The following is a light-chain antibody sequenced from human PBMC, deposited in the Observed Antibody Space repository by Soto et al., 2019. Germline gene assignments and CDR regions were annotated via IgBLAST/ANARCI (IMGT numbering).Light chain of an antibody. CDR1: SSDVGSYNL. Sequence: LTQPASVSGSPGQSLTISCTGTSSDVGSYNLVSWYHQHPGKAPKLRIYEGSKRPSGVSNRFSGSKAGNTASLTISGLQAEDEADYDCCSYAGSSTYVFGTGTKVTVL. V-gene: IGLV2-23*01. CDR2: EGS. CDR3: CSYAGSSTYV. J-gene: IGLJ1*01.